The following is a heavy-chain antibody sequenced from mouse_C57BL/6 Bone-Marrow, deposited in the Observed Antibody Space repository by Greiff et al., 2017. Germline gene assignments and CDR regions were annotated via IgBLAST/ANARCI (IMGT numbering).Heavy chain of an antibody. V-gene: IGHV14-4*01. CDR2: IDPEIGDT. CDR3: SSFDGDYFDF. CDR1: GFNIKDDY. Sequence: EVQLQQSGAELVRPGASVKLSCTASGFNIKDDYIHWVNQRPEQGLEWIGWIDPEIGDTEYASKFQGKATITSDTSSNTAYLQLSSLTSEGIAVDYCSSFDGDYFDFWGQGTPLTVAS. D-gene: IGHD2-3*01. J-gene: IGHJ2*01.